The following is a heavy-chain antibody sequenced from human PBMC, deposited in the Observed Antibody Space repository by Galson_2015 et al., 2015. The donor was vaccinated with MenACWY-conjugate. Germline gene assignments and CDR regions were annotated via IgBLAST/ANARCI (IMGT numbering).Heavy chain of an antibody. CDR1: GFTVRSNY. D-gene: IGHD2-8*02. Sequence: SLRLSCAASGFTVRSNYMAWVRQAPGKGLEWISVIYSGGPSYADSVRGRFAISRDNSNDKLYIQMNSLRAEDSGVYYCVSLSTGGWFGRAFDIWGQGTKVIVSS. V-gene: IGHV3-53*01. CDR3: VSLSTGGWFGRAFDI. CDR2: IYSGGP. J-gene: IGHJ3*02.